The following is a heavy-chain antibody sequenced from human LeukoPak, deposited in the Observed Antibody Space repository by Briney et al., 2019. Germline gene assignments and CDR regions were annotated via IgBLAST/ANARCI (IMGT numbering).Heavy chain of an antibody. CDR1: GFTFNTYA. V-gene: IGHV3-23*01. CDR2: ISGSGVNT. J-gene: IGHJ4*02. CDR3: ATHPSMAYYYGSGSYYKGYH. D-gene: IGHD3-10*01. Sequence: GGSLGLSCAASGFTFNTYAMSWVRQAPGKGLEWVSTISGSGVNTYYADSVKGRFTISRDNAKNSLYLQMNSLRDEDTAVYYCATHPSMAYYYGSGSYYKGYHWGQGTLVTVSS.